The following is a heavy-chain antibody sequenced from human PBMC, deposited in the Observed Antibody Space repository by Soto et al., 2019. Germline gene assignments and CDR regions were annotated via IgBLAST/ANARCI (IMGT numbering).Heavy chain of an antibody. Sequence: PGESLKISCQASGSIFSTYSIGWGRQMPGKGLEWIGNLHSGHSSATYSPSFQGQVTISADKSISTAYLQWSSLKASDTAMYYCARSSSPKQGLDYWGQGTLVTVSS. CDR1: GSIFSTYS. CDR2: LHSGHSSA. V-gene: IGHV5-51*01. CDR3: ARSSSPKQGLDY. J-gene: IGHJ4*02. D-gene: IGHD6-6*01.